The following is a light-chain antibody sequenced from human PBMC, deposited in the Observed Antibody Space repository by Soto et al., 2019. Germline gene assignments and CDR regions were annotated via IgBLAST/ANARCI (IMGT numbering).Light chain of an antibody. J-gene: IGKJ1*01. Sequence: EIVLTQSPATLSVSPGERATLSCRASQSVSSKLAWYQQKPGQAPRLLIYGASTRATGIPARFSGSGSGTEFTLTISSLQSEDFAVYYCQQYNNWPRTFGQWTKVDIK. CDR1: QSVSSK. CDR3: QQYNNWPRT. CDR2: GAS. V-gene: IGKV3-15*01.